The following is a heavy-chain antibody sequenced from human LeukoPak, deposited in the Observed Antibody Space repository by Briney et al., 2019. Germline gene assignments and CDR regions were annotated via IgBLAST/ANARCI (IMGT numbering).Heavy chain of an antibody. V-gene: IGHV3-43*02. CDR2: ISGDGGST. CDR3: GGFDY. Sequence: GGSLRLSCAASGFTFDDYAMHWVRQAPGKGLEWVSLISGDGGSTYYADSVKGRFTISRDNSKNSLYLQMDSLRTEDTALYYCGGFDYWGQGTLVTVSS. CDR1: GFTFDDYA. J-gene: IGHJ4*02.